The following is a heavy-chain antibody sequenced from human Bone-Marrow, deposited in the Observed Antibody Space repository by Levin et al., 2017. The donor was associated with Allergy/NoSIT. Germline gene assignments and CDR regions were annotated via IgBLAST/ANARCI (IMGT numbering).Heavy chain of an antibody. Sequence: GGSLRLSCAASGFTFSTYAMAWVRQAPGKGLQWVSSISNSGGTTYYAESVKGRFTISRGNSHSTLYLQMNSLRAEDTAVYYCAEDPILPGFPNWFEPCGQGTLVAVSS. D-gene: IGHD3-9*01. CDR1: GFTFSTYA. CDR2: ISNSGGTT. CDR3: AEDPILPGFPNWFEP. V-gene: IGHV3-23*01. J-gene: IGHJ5*02.